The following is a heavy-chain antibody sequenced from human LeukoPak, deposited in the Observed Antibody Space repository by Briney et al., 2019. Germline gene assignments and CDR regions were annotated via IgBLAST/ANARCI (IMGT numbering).Heavy chain of an antibody. V-gene: IGHV3-23*01. J-gene: IGHJ4*02. D-gene: IGHD4/OR15-4a*01. Sequence: GESLRLSCGVSGFHFSSHAMSWVRQAPGGGPEWVSGISISGDTTYYADSVQGRFIISRDNSKNTVYLQMYSLRVDDTAVYYCANEEVPNDYWGQGTLVTVSS. CDR3: ANEEVPNDY. CDR2: ISISGDTT. CDR1: GFHFSSHA.